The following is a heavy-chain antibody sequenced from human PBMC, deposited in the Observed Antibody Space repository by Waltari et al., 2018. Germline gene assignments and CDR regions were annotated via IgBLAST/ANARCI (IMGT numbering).Heavy chain of an antibody. Sequence: EVQLVESGGGLVQPGGSLRLSCAASVLTFSHYVTSWFRQAPGKGLEWVAYIKLDGSKKYYVDSVKGRFTISRDNARDSLSLQMNSLRAEDTAVYYCARDPFIAVAGHFDYWGQGTLVTVSS. CDR2: IKLDGSKK. D-gene: IGHD6-19*01. CDR3: ARDPFIAVAGHFDY. CDR1: VLTFSHYV. V-gene: IGHV3-7*01. J-gene: IGHJ4*02.